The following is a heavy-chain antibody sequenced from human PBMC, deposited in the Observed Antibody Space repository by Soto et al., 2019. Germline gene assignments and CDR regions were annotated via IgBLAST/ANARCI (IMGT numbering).Heavy chain of an antibody. D-gene: IGHD2-15*01. Sequence: QVQLVESGGGVVQPGRSLTLSCAASGFTFSSYGMHWVRQAPGKGLEWVALISNTGSSKYYADSVKGRLTISRDNSKNTLYLQMTSLRAEDTAVYYCARDRGNSGGSCPDKWGQGTLVTVSA. CDR3: ARDRGNSGGSCPDK. CDR2: ISNTGSSK. CDR1: GFTFSSYG. J-gene: IGHJ4*02. V-gene: IGHV3-30*03.